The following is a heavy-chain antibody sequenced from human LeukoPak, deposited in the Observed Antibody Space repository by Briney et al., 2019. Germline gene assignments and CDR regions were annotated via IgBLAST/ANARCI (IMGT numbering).Heavy chain of an antibody. CDR1: GDSVSSNSAT. J-gene: IGHJ6*02. D-gene: IGHD3/OR15-3a*01. CDR3: ARVPGLVPTYGMDV. CDR2: TYYRSKWYN. V-gene: IGHV6-1*01. Sequence: SQTLSLTCAISGDSVSSNSATWNWIRQSPSGGLERLGRTYYRSKWYNDYAVSVKSRITINADTSKNQFSLQLNSVTPEDTAVYYCARVPGLVPTYGMDVWGQGTTVTVSS.